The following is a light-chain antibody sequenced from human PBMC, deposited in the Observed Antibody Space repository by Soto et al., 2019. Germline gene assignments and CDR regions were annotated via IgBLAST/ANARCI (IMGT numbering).Light chain of an antibody. CDR3: QQSYSTSYT. Sequence: DIQMTQSPSSLSASVGDRVTITCRASQSISSYLNWYQQKPGKAPNLLIYAASTLQSGVPSRFSGSGSGTEFTLTISSLQPEDFATYYCQQSYSTSYTFVQGTKLEIK. CDR2: AAS. J-gene: IGKJ2*01. V-gene: IGKV1-39*01. CDR1: QSISSY.